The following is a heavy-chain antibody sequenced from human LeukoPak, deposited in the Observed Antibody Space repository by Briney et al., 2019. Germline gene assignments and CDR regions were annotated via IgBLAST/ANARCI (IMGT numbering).Heavy chain of an antibody. V-gene: IGHV3-7*01. CDR1: GLTFSRDW. Sequence: GGSLRLSCEASGLTFSRDWMGWVRQAPGKGLEWVANIRQDGGETYYGDSVKGRFIISRDNAKNSLFLQMNRLRAEDTAVYYCATYSSLNTREFQYWGQGTLVTVSP. J-gene: IGHJ1*01. CDR3: ATYSSLNTREFQY. CDR2: IRQDGGET. D-gene: IGHD3-22*01.